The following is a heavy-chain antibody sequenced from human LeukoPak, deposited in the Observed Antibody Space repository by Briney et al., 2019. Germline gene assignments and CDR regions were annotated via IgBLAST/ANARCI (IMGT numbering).Heavy chain of an antibody. CDR2: ISWNSGSI. V-gene: IGHV3-9*01. D-gene: IGHD2-2*01. CDR3: AKPDIVVVPAATRPFDY. CDR1: GFTFDDYA. Sequence: AGRSLRLSCAASGFTFDDYAMHWVRQAPGKGLEWVSGISWNSGSIGYADSVKGRFTISRDNAKNSLYLQMNSLRAEDTAVYYCAKPDIVVVPAATRPFDYWGQGTLVTVSS. J-gene: IGHJ4*02.